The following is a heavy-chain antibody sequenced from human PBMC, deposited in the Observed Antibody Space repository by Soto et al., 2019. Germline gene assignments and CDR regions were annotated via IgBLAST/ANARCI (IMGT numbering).Heavy chain of an antibody. CDR1: GFTFSSYA. D-gene: IGHD1-26*01. V-gene: IGHV3-23*01. Sequence: PGGSLRLSCAVSGFTFSSYAMSWVRQAPGKGLEWVSGVSGSGSSTYYADSVQGRFSLSRDDSKNTAYLLMNSLKTEDTAIYYCSKYSGSSTIPAALGQGTLVTVSS. CDR2: VSGSGSST. J-gene: IGHJ5*02. CDR3: SKYSGSSTIPAA.